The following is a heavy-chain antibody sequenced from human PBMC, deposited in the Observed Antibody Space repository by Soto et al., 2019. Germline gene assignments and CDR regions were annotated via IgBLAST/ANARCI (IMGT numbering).Heavy chain of an antibody. CDR2: IIPMFGTA. J-gene: IGHJ4*02. CDR3: ASGIQLWLRRINNGYSG. D-gene: IGHD5-18*01. V-gene: IGHV1-69*12. CDR1: GGTFSTYA. Sequence: QVQLVQSGAEVKKPESSVKVSCKAPGGTFSTYAISWVRQAPGQGLEWMGGIIPMFGTANYAQRFQDRVTSNADESTNTVYMELSSLRSEDTAVDFCASGIQLWLRRINNGYSGWGQGTLVTVSS.